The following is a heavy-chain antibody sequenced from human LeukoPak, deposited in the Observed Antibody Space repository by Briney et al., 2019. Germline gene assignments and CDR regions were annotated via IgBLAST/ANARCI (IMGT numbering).Heavy chain of an antibody. CDR3: ARDPPPYYYYYMDV. CDR2: IYTSGST. Sequence: SQTLSRTCTVSGGSISSGSYYWSWIRQPAGKGLEWIGRIYTSGSTNYNPSLKSRVTISVDTSKNQFSLKLSSVTAADTAVYYCARDPPPYYYYYMDVWGKGTTVTVS. CDR1: GGSISSGSYY. J-gene: IGHJ6*03. V-gene: IGHV4-61*02.